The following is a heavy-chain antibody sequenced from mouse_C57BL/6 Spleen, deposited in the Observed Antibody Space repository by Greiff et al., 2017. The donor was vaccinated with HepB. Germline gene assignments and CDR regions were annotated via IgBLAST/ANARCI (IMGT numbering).Heavy chain of an antibody. D-gene: IGHD3-3*01. J-gene: IGHJ1*03. CDR2: INPNYGTT. CDR3: AREGPYHGYFDV. Sequence: VHVKQSGPELVKPGASVKISCKASGYSFTDYNMNWVKQSNGKSLEWIGVINPNYGTTSYNQKFKGKATLTVDQSSSTAYMQLNSLTSEDSAVYYCAREGPYHGYFDVWGTGTTVTVSS. CDR1: GYSFTDYN. V-gene: IGHV1-39*01.